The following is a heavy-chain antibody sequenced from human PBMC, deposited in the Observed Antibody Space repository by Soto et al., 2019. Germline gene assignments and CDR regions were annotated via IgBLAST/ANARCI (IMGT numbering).Heavy chain of an antibody. Sequence: GGSLRLSCAASGFTFSGSAMHWVRQASGKGLEWVGRIRSKANSYATAYAASVKGRFTISRDDSKNTAYLQMNSLKTEDTAVYYCTRQWGSGWYYFDYWGQGTLVTVSS. CDR2: IRSKANSYAT. CDR3: TRQWGSGWYYFDY. V-gene: IGHV3-73*01. CDR1: GFTFSGSA. J-gene: IGHJ4*02. D-gene: IGHD6-19*01.